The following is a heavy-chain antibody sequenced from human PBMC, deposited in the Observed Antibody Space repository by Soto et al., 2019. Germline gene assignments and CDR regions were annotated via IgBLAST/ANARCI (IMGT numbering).Heavy chain of an antibody. CDR3: ASRNGSWSYKI. V-gene: IGHV4-31*03. CDR2: IYYSGST. D-gene: IGHD3-10*01. Sequence: QVQLQESGPGLVKPSQTLSLTCTVSGGSISSGGYYWSWIRQRPGKGLAWIVYIYYSGSTYYNPSLKCRVTISAATFKNQFSLKLSAVTAADTAVYYCASRNGSWSYKIWGQGTIVTFSA. J-gene: IGHJ3*02. CDR1: GGSISSGGYY.